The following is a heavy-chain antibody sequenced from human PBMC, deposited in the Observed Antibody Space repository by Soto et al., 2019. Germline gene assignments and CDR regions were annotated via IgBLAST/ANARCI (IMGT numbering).Heavy chain of an antibody. Sequence: PRGSLRLSCAASGFTFSNAWMNWVRQAPGKGLEGGSAMSGSGGSTYYADAVKGRFTISRDNSKNTLYLQMNSLRAEDTAVYYCAKAYAFDDILTGYYYYFDYWGQGTLVTVSS. CDR2: MSGSGGST. D-gene: IGHD3-9*01. J-gene: IGHJ4*02. CDR3: AKAYAFDDILTGYYYYFDY. CDR1: GFTFSNAW. V-gene: IGHV3-23*01.